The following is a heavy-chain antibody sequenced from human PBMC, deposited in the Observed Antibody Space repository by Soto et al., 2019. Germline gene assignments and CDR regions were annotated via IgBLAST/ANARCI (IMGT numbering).Heavy chain of an antibody. J-gene: IGHJ5*02. CDR2: IIPIFGTT. Sequence: SVKVSCKASGGTFSTYAISWVRQAPGQGLEWMGGIIPIFGTTNYAQKFQGRVTITADKPTSTAYMELSSLRSEDAAVYYCARAAIHGSSWYFWFDPWGQGTMVTVSS. D-gene: IGHD6-13*01. V-gene: IGHV1-69*06. CDR1: GGTFSTYA. CDR3: ARAAIHGSSWYFWFDP.